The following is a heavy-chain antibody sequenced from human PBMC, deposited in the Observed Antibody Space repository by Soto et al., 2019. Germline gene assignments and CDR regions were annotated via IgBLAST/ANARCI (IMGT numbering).Heavy chain of an antibody. CDR2: IYWDDSK. J-gene: IGHJ4*02. CDR1: GFSLSTSGVG. D-gene: IGHD3-9*01. CDR3: AHKGPEDWPLDY. Sequence: QITLKESGPPLVRPTQTLTLTCAFSGFSLSTSGVGVGWIRQPPGKALEWLAVIYWDDSKHYSPPLRSRLTITKYTSKNQVVLTMTNMDPMDTGTYYCAHKGPEDWPLDYWGQGTLVTVSS. V-gene: IGHV2-5*02.